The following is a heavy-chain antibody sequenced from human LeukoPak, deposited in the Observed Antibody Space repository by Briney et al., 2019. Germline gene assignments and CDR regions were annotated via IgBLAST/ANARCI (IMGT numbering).Heavy chain of an antibody. Sequence: PGESLRLSCAASGFTFISYWMHWVRQAPGKGLVLVSRINGYGSSTDFADSVKGRFTISRDNAKNTLYLQMNSLRAEDTAVYYCARDAPGNTALDYWGQGTLVTVSS. J-gene: IGHJ4*02. CDR2: INGYGSST. V-gene: IGHV3-74*01. CDR3: ARDAPGNTALDY. D-gene: IGHD5-18*01. CDR1: GFTFISYW.